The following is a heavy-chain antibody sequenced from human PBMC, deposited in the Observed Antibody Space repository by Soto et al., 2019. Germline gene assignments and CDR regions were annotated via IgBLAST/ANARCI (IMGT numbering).Heavy chain of an antibody. Sequence: QVQLQESGPGLVKPSGTLSLTCAVSSGSISSSHWWSWVRQPPGKGLEWIEEIYHSGSTNYNPSLKIRVSISVDKSKNQFSLKLSSVTAADTAVYYCARVTKYYDILTGYGSYGYWFDPWGQGTLVTVSS. J-gene: IGHJ5*02. CDR1: SGSISSSHW. V-gene: IGHV4-4*02. D-gene: IGHD3-9*01. CDR2: IYHSGST. CDR3: ARVTKYYDILTGYGSYGYWFDP.